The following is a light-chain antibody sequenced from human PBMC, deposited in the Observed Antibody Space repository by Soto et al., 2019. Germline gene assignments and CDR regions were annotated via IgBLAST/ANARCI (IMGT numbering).Light chain of an antibody. CDR1: SSDVGGYDY. Sequence: QSALTQPASVSGSPGQSITISCTGTSSDVGGYDYVSWYQQHPGKAPKLMIYEVSNRPSGVSNRFSGSKSGNTASLTISGLQEEDEADYYCCSYTSSNTLVFGGGTKLTVL. CDR2: EVS. CDR3: CSYTSSNTLV. V-gene: IGLV2-14*01. J-gene: IGLJ2*01.